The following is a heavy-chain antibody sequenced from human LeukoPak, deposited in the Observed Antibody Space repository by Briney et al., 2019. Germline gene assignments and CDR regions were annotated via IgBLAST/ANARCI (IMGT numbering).Heavy chain of an antibody. J-gene: IGHJ4*02. D-gene: IGHD6-13*01. Sequence: SETLSLTCAVYGGSFSGYYWSWICQPPGKGLEWIGEINHSGSTNYNPSLKSRVTISVDTSKNQFSLKLSSVTAADTAVYYCARYHSSSWYSFDYWGQGTLVTVSS. CDR2: INHSGST. V-gene: IGHV4-34*01. CDR3: ARYHSSSWYSFDY. CDR1: GGSFSGYY.